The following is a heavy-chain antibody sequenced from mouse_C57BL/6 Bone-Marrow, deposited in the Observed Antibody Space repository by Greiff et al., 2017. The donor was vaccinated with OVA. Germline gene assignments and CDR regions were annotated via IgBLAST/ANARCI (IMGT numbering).Heavy chain of an antibody. Sequence: EVKLMESGGGLVQPGGSMKLSCVASGFTFSNYWMNWVRQSPEKGLEWVAQIRLKSDNYATHYAESVKGRFTISRDDSKSSVYLQMNNLRAEDTGIYYCTGDQLGRGTYWGQGTLVTVSA. CDR1: GFTFSNYW. CDR2: IRLKSDNYAT. D-gene: IGHD4-1*02. V-gene: IGHV6-3*01. J-gene: IGHJ3*01. CDR3: TGDQLGRGTY.